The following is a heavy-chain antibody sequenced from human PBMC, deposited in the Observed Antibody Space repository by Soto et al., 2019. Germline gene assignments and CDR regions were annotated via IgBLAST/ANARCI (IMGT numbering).Heavy chain of an antibody. CDR2: TYYRSEWYN. J-gene: IGHJ3*01. D-gene: IGHD2-15*01. CDR3: ARVLGFCNRGTCHTGYEFDV. Sequence: QSQTLSLTCAISGDSVSSNVAAWNWIRQSPSRGLEWLGRTYYRSEWYNDYAVSVKTRITIHPDTAKNQFSLQLNSVTPEDTAMYFCARVLGFCNRGTCHTGYEFDVWGQGTMVTVSS. CDR1: GDSVSSNVAA. V-gene: IGHV6-1*01.